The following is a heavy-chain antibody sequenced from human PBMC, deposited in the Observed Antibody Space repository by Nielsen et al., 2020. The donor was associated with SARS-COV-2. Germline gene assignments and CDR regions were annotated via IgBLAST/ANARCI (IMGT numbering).Heavy chain of an antibody. V-gene: IGHV3-21*01. D-gene: IGHD6-25*01. J-gene: IGHJ4*02. CDR2: ISSSSSYI. Sequence: GGSLRLSCAASGFTFSIYSMNWVRQAPGKGLEWVSSISSSSSYIYYADSVKGRFTISRDNAKNSLYLQMNSLRAEDTAVYYCASDYSSDFDYWGQGTLVTVSS. CDR3: ASDYSSDFDY. CDR1: GFTFSIYS.